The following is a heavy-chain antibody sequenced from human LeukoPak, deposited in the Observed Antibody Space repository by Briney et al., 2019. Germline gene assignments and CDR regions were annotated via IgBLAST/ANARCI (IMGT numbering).Heavy chain of an antibody. J-gene: IGHJ6*03. CDR1: GYTFTSYG. V-gene: IGHV1-18*01. D-gene: IGHD6-13*01. CDR3: ARGIAAAGAYYYYYYMDV. Sequence: ASVKVSCKASGYTFTSYGISWVRQAPGQGLEWMGWISAYDGNTNCAQKLQGRVTMTTDTSTSTAYMELSSLRSEDTAVYYCARGIAAAGAYYYYYYMDVWGKGTTVTVSS. CDR2: ISAYDGNT.